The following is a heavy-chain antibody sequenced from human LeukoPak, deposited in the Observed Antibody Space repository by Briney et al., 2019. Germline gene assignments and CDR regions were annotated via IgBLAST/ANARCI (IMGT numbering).Heavy chain of an antibody. CDR2: IRYDGSNK. V-gene: IGHV3-30*02. D-gene: IGHD3-10*01. Sequence: GGSLRLSCAASGFTFSSYAMHWVRQAPGKGLEWVAFIRYDGSNKYYADSVKGRFTISRDNSKNTLYLQMNSLRAEDTAVYYCARSLRGAYYFYMDVWGKGTTVTVSS. J-gene: IGHJ6*03. CDR1: GFTFSSYA. CDR3: ARSLRGAYYFYMDV.